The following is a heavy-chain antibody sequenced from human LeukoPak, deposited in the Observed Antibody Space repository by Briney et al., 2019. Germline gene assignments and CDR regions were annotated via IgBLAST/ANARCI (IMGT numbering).Heavy chain of an antibody. V-gene: IGHV3-66*01. CDR2: IYSGGKT. Sequence: PGGSLRLSCAASGFTVSRNYMNWVRQAPGKGLEWVSVIYSGGKTYYADSVKGRFTISRDNSKNMIYLEMTSLKAEDTAVYYCAKERNLEIAVAGTIFDYWGQGTLVTVSS. D-gene: IGHD6-19*01. CDR1: GFTVSRNY. CDR3: AKERNLEIAVAGTIFDY. J-gene: IGHJ4*02.